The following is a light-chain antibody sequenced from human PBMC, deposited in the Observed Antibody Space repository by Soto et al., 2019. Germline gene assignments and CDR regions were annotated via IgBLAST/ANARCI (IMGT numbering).Light chain of an antibody. CDR2: DAS. J-gene: IGKJ1*01. CDR1: HSISSW. V-gene: IGKV1-5*01. CDR3: QQYNSFPWT. Sequence: DIQMTQSPSTLSASVGDRITITCRASHSISSWLAWYQQKPGKAPKSLIYDASSLEGGVPSRFSGSGSGTEFTLTISSLLPDDFATYYCQQYNSFPWTFGQGTKVE.